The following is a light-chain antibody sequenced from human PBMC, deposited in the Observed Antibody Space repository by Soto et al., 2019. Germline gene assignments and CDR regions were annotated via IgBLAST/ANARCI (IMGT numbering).Light chain of an antibody. Sequence: EIVLRHSPRTLSLSPCERAVFSCSAGQSVSSTYLAWYQQKPGQAPRLLIYGASNRATGIRDRFSGSGSGTDFTLTISRLEPEDFAAYYCHQYGNLPLTFGGGTEVDIK. V-gene: IGKV3-20*01. CDR1: QSVSSTY. CDR2: GAS. J-gene: IGKJ4*01. CDR3: HQYGNLPLT.